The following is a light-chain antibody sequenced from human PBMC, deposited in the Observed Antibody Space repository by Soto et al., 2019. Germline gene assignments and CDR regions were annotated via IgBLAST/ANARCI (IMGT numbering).Light chain of an antibody. CDR2: DAS. V-gene: IGKV3-11*01. J-gene: IGKJ5*01. CDR3: QQRTNWPIT. CDR1: QSVSSY. Sequence: EIVLTQSPATLSLSPGERATLSCRASQSVSSYLAWYQQKPGQAPRLLIYDASNRATGIPARFSGSGSGTDFTLTISSLEPEDFAVYYCQQRTNWPITFGQATRLESK.